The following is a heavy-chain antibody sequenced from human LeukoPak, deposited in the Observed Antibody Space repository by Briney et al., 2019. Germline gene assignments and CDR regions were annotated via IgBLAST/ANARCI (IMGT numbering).Heavy chain of an antibody. CDR2: IIPILGIA. CDR3: ARDIVATQDAGMDV. D-gene: IGHD5-12*01. J-gene: IGHJ6*02. CDR1: GGTFSSYA. Sequence: GSSVKVSCKASGGTFSSYAISWVRQAPGQGLEWMGRIIPILGIANYAQKFQGRVTITADKSTSTAYMELSSLRSGDTAVYYCARDIVATQDAGMDVWGQGTTVTVSS. V-gene: IGHV1-69*04.